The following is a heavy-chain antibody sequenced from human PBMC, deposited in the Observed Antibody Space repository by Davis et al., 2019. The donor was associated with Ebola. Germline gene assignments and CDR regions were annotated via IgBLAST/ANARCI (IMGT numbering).Heavy chain of an antibody. CDR2: ISAYNGNT. V-gene: IGHV1-18*01. CDR3: ARGLPSSCEDY. Sequence: AASVKVSCKASGYTFTSYGISWVXXAPGQGSEWMGWISAYNGNTNYAQKLQGRVTMTTDTSTSPAYMELRSLRSDDTAVYYCARGLPSSCEDYWGQGTLVTVSS. D-gene: IGHD6-13*01. J-gene: IGHJ4*02. CDR1: GYTFTSYG.